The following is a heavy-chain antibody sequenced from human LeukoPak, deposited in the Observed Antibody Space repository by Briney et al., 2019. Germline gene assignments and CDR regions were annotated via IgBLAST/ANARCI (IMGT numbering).Heavy chain of an antibody. Sequence: SETLSLTCTVSGGSISSSNHYWGWIRQPPGKGLEWIGSIYYSGSTYYNPSLKSRVTISGDTSKNQVSLKLSSVTAADTAVYYCARVVGATAHFDYWGQGTLVTVSS. J-gene: IGHJ4*02. V-gene: IGHV4-39*01. D-gene: IGHD1-26*01. CDR2: IYYSGST. CDR3: ARVVGATAHFDY. CDR1: GGSISSSNHY.